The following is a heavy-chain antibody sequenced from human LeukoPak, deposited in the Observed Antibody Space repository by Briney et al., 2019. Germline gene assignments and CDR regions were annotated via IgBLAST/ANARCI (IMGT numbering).Heavy chain of an antibody. CDR3: ARATEYYYGSGSPNHFDY. Sequence: SQTLSLTCAISGDSVSSNSAAWNWIRQSPSRGLEWLGRTYYRSKWYNDYAVSVKSRITINPDTSKNQFSLQLNSVTPEDTAVYYCARATEYYYGSGSPNHFDYWGQGTLVTVSS. CDR2: TYYRSKWYN. V-gene: IGHV6-1*01. J-gene: IGHJ4*02. CDR1: GDSVSSNSAA. D-gene: IGHD3-10*01.